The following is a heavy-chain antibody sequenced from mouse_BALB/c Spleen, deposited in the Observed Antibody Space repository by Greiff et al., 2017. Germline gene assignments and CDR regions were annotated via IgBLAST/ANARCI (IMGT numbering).Heavy chain of an antibody. Sequence: EASGFDFSRYWMSWVRQAPGKGLEWIGEINPDSSTINYTPSLKDKFIISSDNAKNTLYLQMSKVRSEDTALYYCAREGYDSFAYWGQGTLVTVSA. CDR1: GFDFSRYW. CDR2: INPDSSTI. D-gene: IGHD2-4*01. J-gene: IGHJ3*01. CDR3: AREGYDSFAY. V-gene: IGHV4-1*02.